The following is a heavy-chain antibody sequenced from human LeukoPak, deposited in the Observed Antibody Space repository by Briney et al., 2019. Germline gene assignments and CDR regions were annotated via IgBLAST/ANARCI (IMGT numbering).Heavy chain of an antibody. CDR2: MNPNSGNT. D-gene: IGHD6-6*01. CDR3: ARSTNPEWQLGWYFDL. Sequence: ASVKVSCKASGYTFTSYDINWVRQATGQGLEWMGWMNPNSGNTGYAQKFQGRVTMTRNTSISTAYMELSRLRSDDTAVYYCARSTNPEWQLGWYFDLWGRGTLVTVSS. CDR1: GYTFTSYD. V-gene: IGHV1-8*01. J-gene: IGHJ2*01.